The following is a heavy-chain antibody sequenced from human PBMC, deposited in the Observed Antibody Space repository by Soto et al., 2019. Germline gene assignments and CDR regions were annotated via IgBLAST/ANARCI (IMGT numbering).Heavy chain of an antibody. Sequence: SLRLSCAASGFTFSRFGVHWVRQAPGKGLEWVANIKQDGSEKYYVDSVKGRFTISRDNAKNSLYLQMNSLRAEDTAVYYCARDERGWSDYWGQGTLVTVSS. V-gene: IGHV3-7*03. D-gene: IGHD6-19*01. CDR2: IKQDGSEK. CDR3: ARDERGWSDY. CDR1: GFTFSRFG. J-gene: IGHJ4*02.